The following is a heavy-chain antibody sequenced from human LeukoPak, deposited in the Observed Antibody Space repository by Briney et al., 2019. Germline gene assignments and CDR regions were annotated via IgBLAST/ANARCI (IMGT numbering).Heavy chain of an antibody. V-gene: IGHV3-21*01. CDR1: GFTFTSFS. CDR3: ARAPTLSDY. Sequence: GGSLRLSCAVSGFTFTSFSIKSVCQAPGKGLEWVSPISSSSSYIYYADSVKGRFTISRDNAKNSLYLQMNSLRAEDTAVYYCARAPTLSDYWGQGTLVTVSS. J-gene: IGHJ4*02. D-gene: IGHD3-16*01. CDR2: ISSSSSYI.